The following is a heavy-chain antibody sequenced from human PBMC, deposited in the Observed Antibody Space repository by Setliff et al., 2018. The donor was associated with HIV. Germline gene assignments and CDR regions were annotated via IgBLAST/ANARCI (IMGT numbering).Heavy chain of an antibody. J-gene: IGHJ5*02. D-gene: IGHD3-3*01. CDR3: AKAQWLLSHWGFDP. CDR1: GLTFTNYA. Sequence: GGSLRLSCAVSGLTFTNYAMHWVRQAPGKGLEWVSAISGSGDSTFYADSVQGRFTISRDNSKNTLYLQMNSLRAEDTAVYYCAKAQWLLSHWGFDPWGQGTLVTVSS. V-gene: IGHV3-23*01. CDR2: ISGSGDST.